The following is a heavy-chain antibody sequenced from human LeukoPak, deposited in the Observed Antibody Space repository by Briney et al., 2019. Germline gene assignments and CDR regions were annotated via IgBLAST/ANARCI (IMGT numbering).Heavy chain of an antibody. CDR3: AKGRDYYDSSWFDP. V-gene: IGHV3-21*01. CDR1: GFTFSTYG. J-gene: IGHJ5*02. D-gene: IGHD3-22*01. CDR2: ISSSSTYI. Sequence: GGSLRLSCAASGFTFSTYGMNWVRQAPGKGLEWVSSISSSSTYIFYADSVKGRFTISRDNAQNSLYLQMNSLRAEDTAVYYCAKGRDYYDSSWFDPWGQGTLVTVSS.